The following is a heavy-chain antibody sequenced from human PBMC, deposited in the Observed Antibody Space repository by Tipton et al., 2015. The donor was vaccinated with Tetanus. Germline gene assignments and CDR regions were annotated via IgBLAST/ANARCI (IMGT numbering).Heavy chain of an antibody. CDR2: ISYDGSDK. Sequence: SLRLSCAASGFTFRSYDMHWVRQAPGKGLEWVAIISYDGSDKEYADSVKGRFTISRDNSKNTLSLQMSSLRAEDTAVYYCAKSRGGYGDYRLGFFYWGQGTRVTVSS. V-gene: IGHV3-30*18. CDR1: GFTFRSYD. J-gene: IGHJ4*02. D-gene: IGHD4-17*01. CDR3: AKSRGGYGDYRLGFFY.